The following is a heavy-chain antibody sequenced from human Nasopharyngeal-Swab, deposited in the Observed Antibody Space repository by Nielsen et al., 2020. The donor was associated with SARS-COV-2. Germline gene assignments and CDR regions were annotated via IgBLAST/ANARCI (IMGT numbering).Heavy chain of an antibody. CDR1: GYTLTELS. J-gene: IGHJ6*02. Sequence: ASVKVSCKVSGYTLTELSMHWVRQAPGKGLEWMGGFDPEDGETIYAQKLQGRVTMTTDTSTSTAYMELRSLRSDNTAVYYCARDLVDGDYAHYYYYGMDVWGQGTTVTVSS. CDR3: ARDLVDGDYAHYYYYGMDV. D-gene: IGHD4-17*01. CDR2: FDPEDGET. V-gene: IGHV1-24*01.